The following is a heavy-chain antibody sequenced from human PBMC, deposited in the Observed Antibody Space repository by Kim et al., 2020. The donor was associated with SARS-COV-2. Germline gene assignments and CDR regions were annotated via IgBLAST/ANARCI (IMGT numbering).Heavy chain of an antibody. J-gene: IGHJ4*02. V-gene: IGHV4-31*02. CDR2: GRT. Sequence: GRTYHHPPLKNRITMSVDTSKTQFSLKLSSVAAADTAVYYCAREETGYFDYWGEGTLVTVSS. CDR3: AREETGYFDY.